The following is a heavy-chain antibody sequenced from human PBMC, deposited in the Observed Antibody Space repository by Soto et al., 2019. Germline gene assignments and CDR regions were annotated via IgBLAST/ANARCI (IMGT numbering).Heavy chain of an antibody. CDR2: IIPIFGTA. CDR3: ARVYDYVWGSYRSYYFDY. V-gene: IGHV1-69*13. D-gene: IGHD3-16*02. CDR1: GGTFSSYA. J-gene: IGHJ4*02. Sequence: VKVSCKASGGTFSSYAISWVRQAPGQGLEWMGGIIPIFGTANYAQKFQGRVTITADESTSTAYMELSSLRSEDTAVYYCARVYDYVWGSYRSYYFDYWGQGTLVTVSS.